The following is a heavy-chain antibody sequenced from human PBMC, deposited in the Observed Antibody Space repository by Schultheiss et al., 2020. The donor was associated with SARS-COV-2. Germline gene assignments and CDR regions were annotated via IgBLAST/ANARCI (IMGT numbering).Heavy chain of an antibody. V-gene: IGHV3-33*06. CDR1: GFTFSSYG. Sequence: GGSLRLSCAASGFTFSSYGMHWVRQAPGKGLEWVAVIWYDGSNKYYADSVKGRFTISRDNSKNTLYLQMNSLRAEDTAVYYCAKENHYYDSSGYYEPDFDYWGQGTLVTVSS. CDR3: AKENHYYDSSGYYEPDFDY. CDR2: IWYDGSNK. D-gene: IGHD3-22*01. J-gene: IGHJ4*02.